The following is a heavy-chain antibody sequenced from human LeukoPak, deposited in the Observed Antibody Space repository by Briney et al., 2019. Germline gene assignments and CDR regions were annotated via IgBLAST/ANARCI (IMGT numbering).Heavy chain of an antibody. CDR2: VIPIFGTA. D-gene: IGHD5-18*01. V-gene: IGHV1-69*05. J-gene: IGHJ4*02. CDR1: GGTFSSYA. Sequence: SVKVSCKASGGTFSSYAISWVRQAPGQGLEWMGGVIPIFGTANYAQKFQGRVTITTDESTSTAYMELSSLRSEDTAVYYCARGPRRTWIQLWSPLDYWGQGTLVTVSS. CDR3: ARGPRRTWIQLWSPLDY.